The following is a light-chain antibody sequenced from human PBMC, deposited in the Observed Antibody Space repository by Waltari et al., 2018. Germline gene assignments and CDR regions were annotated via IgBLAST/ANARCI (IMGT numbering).Light chain of an antibody. J-gene: IGLJ3*02. V-gene: IGLV4-69*01. CDR1: SGHSSNI. CDR2: INSDGSH. Sequence: QLVLTQSPSASASLGASVKLTCTLASGHSSNIVAWLQQQPGEGPRYLMKINSDGSHSKGDEIPDRFSGSSSGAERYLTISSVQSEDEADYYCQTGGHGTWVFGGGTKLTVL. CDR3: QTGGHGTWV.